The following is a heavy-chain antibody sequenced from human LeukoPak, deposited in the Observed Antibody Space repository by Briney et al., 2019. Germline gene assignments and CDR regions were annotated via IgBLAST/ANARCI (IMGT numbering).Heavy chain of an antibody. V-gene: IGHV4-39*01. CDR1: GDSISSSSYY. CDR2: IYYGGIT. D-gene: IGHD2-15*01. J-gene: IGHJ4*02. CDR3: ARRGGGSPPFDS. Sequence: SETLSLTCTVSGDSISSSSYYWGWIRQPPGKGLEWIGSIYYGGITDYNSSLTSRVTISVDTSNKQSSLQLSSVTAADTAVYHCARRGGGSPPFDSWGQGTLVTVSS.